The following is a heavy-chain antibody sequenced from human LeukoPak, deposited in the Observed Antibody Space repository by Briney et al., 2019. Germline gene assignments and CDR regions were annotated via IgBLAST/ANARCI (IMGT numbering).Heavy chain of an antibody. CDR1: GFTFDDYA. V-gene: IGHV3-43*02. CDR2: ISGEGFNT. D-gene: IGHD6-13*01. CDR3: ARAPWSAASLGY. Sequence: GGSLRLSCAASGFTFDDYAMHWVRQAPGKGLEWVSLISGEGFNTYYADSVKGRFTISRDNSKDSLYLQMTSLTTEDTALYYCARAPWSAASLGYWGQGTLVTVSS. J-gene: IGHJ4*02.